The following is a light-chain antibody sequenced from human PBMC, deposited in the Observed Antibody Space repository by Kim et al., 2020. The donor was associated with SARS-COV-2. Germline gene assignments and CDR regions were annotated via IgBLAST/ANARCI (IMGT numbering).Light chain of an antibody. Sequence: GQRVTISCSGSGSNTGSNTVNWYQQLPGTAPKLLIYYNDQRPSGVPDRFSGSKSGTSASLAISGLQSEDEAEYYCAAWDDNLQGVVFGGGTQLTVL. V-gene: IGLV1-44*01. J-gene: IGLJ2*01. CDR2: YND. CDR3: AAWDDNLQGVV. CDR1: GSNTGSNT.